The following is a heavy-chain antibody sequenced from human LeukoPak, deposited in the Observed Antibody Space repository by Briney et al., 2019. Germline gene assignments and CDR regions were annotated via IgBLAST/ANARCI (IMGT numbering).Heavy chain of an antibody. CDR2: IQSDESNK. V-gene: IGHV3-30*02. CDR3: AKELTSGWFFDY. CDR1: GFTSRNYG. D-gene: IGHD6-19*01. Sequence: PGGSLRLSCSASGFTSRNYGMHWVRQAPGKGLEWVSFIQSDESNKYYSDSVKGRFTISRDNSKNMLYLQMSSLRPEDTAVYYCAKELTSGWFFDYWGQGTLVTVSS. J-gene: IGHJ4*02.